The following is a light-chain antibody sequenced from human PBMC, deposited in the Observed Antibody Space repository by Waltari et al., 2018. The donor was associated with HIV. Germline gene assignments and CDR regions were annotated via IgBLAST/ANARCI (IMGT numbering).Light chain of an antibody. J-gene: IGKJ4*01. CDR2: DAS. CDR3: QQFKTSPLT. CDR1: EAISGA. V-gene: IGKV1-13*02. Sequence: AIQLTQSPSSLSASVGERVTIICRASEAISGALAWYQQKPGKHPRLLIHDASILESGVPSKFSGSGAGADFALTLISLQPDDFATYYCQQFKTSPLTFGGGTKVEIK.